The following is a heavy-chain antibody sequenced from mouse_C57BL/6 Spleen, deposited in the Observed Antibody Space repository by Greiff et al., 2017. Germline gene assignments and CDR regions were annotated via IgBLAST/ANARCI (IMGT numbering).Heavy chain of an antibody. D-gene: IGHD3-1*01. CDR1: GFTFSSYA. J-gene: IGHJ4*01. CDR2: ISDGGSYT. V-gene: IGHV5-4*01. CDR3: ERDRGGYAMDY. Sequence: EVQLVESGGGLVKPGGSLKLSCAASGFTFSSYAMSWVRQTPEKRLEWVATISDGGSYTYYPDNVKGRFTISRDNAKNNLYLQMSHLKSEDTAMYYCERDRGGYAMDYWGQGTSVTVSS.